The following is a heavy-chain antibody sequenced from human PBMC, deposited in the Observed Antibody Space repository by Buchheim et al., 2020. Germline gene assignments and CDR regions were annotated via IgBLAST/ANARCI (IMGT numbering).Heavy chain of an antibody. CDR2: ISSTGTTV. CDR1: GFTFTDHY. D-gene: IGHD2-21*02. J-gene: IGHJ4*02. Sequence: QVRLVQSGGGLVKPGGSLRLSCAVSGFTFTDHYMAWIRQAPGKGLECVAYISSTGTTVYYTDSVKGRFTISRGSAENSLNLQMNALTAEDTAVYYCARESDPYCGGDCYYYDFWGQGTL. V-gene: IGHV3-11*01. CDR3: ARESDPYCGGDCYYYDF.